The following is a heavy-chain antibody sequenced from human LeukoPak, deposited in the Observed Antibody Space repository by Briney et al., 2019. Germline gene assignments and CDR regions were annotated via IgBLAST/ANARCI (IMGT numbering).Heavy chain of an antibody. Sequence: GESLKISCKGSGYSFTSYWIGWVRQMPGKGLEWMGIIYPGDSDTRYSPSFQGQVTISADKSISTAYLQWSSLKASDTAMYYCARHGEVKGSGSSILLDYWGQGTLVTVSS. CDR2: IYPGDSDT. CDR1: GYSFTSYW. V-gene: IGHV5-51*01. J-gene: IGHJ4*02. CDR3: ARHGEVKGSGSSILLDY. D-gene: IGHD3-10*01.